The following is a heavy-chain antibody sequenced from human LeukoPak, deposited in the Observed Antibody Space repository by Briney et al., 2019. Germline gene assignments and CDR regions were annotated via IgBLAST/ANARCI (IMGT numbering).Heavy chain of an antibody. CDR2: ISGIGGNT. J-gene: IGHJ4*02. V-gene: IGHV3-23*01. CDR3: PKDRTCGLDY. Sequence: PGGSLRLSCAASGFAFNTYGMSWVRQAPGKGLEWVSAISGIGGNTYYADAEKGRFTISRDNSKDTLYLQMNSLRAEDTALYYCPKDRTCGLDYWGQGTLVTESS. CDR1: GFAFNTYG.